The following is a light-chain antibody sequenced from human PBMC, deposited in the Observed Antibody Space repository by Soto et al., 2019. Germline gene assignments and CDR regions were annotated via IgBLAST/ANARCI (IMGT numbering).Light chain of an antibody. CDR1: SIDVGSYNR. Sequence: QSVLTQPPSVSGSPGQSVTISCTVTSIDVGSYNRVSWYQKPPGTAPKLMIYEVSNRPSGVPDRFSGSKSGNTASLTISGLQAEDEADYYCSSYTSSSTVFGGGTKLTVL. CDR2: EVS. V-gene: IGLV2-18*02. CDR3: SSYTSSSTV. J-gene: IGLJ2*01.